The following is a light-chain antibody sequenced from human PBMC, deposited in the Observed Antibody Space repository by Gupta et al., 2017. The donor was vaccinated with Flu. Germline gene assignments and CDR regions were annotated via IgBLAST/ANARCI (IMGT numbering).Light chain of an antibody. CDR1: ILRVDY. V-gene: IGLV3-19*01. CDR3: YYRDNGRTNVLV. CDR2: DND. Sequence: QTIRTTCEGDILRVDYVSWYQQKPGQAPLLLIYDNDNRRAGVPDRFSSATSGDTAAFTITSAQEEEEADDYYYYRDNGRTNVLVFGGGTKLTVL. J-gene: IGLJ2*01.